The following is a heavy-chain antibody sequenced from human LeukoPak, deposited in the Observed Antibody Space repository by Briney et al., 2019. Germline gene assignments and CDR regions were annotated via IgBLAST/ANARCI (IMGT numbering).Heavy chain of an antibody. CDR3: AKDTGSRVVITTFIDY. CDR1: GFTFYDYA. CDR2: ISWNSGSI. J-gene: IGHJ4*02. Sequence: GGSLRLSCAASGFTFYDYAMHWVRQAPGKGLEWVSGISWNSGSIGYADSVKGRFTISRDNAKNSLYLQMHSLRAEDTALYYCAKDTGSRVVITTFIDYWGQGTLVTVSS. D-gene: IGHD3-22*01. V-gene: IGHV3-9*01.